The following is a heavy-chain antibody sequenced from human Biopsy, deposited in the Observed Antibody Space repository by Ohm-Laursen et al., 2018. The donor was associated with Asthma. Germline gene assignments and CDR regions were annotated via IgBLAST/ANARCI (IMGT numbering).Heavy chain of an antibody. J-gene: IGHJ4*02. CDR1: GFTFSSYG. CDR2: ILSDGRDK. Sequence: SLRLSCAASGFTFSSYGMHWVRQAPGKGLEWVAVILSDGRDKYYADSVKGRFTISRDNSKNTLYLHMHSLRAEDTAVYFCTKDRVRINSAYYFDYWGQGTLVTVSS. D-gene: IGHD3-10*01. V-gene: IGHV3-30*18. CDR3: TKDRVRINSAYYFDY.